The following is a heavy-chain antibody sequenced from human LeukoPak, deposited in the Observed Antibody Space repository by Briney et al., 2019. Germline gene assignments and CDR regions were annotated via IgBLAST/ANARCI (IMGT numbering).Heavy chain of an antibody. V-gene: IGHV4-59*01. CDR3: ARQRGYCSSTSCYDPPINWFDP. J-gene: IGHJ5*02. Sequence: SETLSLTCTVSGGSISSYYWSWIRQPPGKGLEWIGYIYYSGSSNYNPSLKSRVTIVVDTSKNQFPLKLSSVTAADTAVYYCARQRGYCSSTSCYDPPINWFDPWGQGTLVTVSS. CDR2: IYYSGSS. CDR1: GGSISSYY. D-gene: IGHD2-2*01.